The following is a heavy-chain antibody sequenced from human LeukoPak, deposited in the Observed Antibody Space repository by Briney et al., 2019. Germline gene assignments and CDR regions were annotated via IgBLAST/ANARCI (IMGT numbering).Heavy chain of an antibody. Sequence: GGSLRLSCAASGFTFSSYAMSWVRQAPGKGLEWVSAISGSGGSTYYADSVKGRFTISRDNSKNTLYLQMNSLRAEDTAVYYCAKIPAPTIMITFGGVIVDWFDPWGQGTLVTVSS. CDR1: GFTFSSYA. J-gene: IGHJ5*02. V-gene: IGHV3-23*01. D-gene: IGHD3-16*02. CDR2: ISGSGGST. CDR3: AKIPAPTIMITFGGVIVDWFDP.